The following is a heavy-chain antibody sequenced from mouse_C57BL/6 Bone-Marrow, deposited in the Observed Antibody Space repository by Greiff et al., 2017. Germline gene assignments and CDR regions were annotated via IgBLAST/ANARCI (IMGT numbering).Heavy chain of an antibody. D-gene: IGHD1-1*02. CDR3: ARLLCFYSMDY. J-gene: IGHJ4*01. Sequence: EVKLLESGGGLVKPGGSLNLSCAASGFTFSSYAMSWVRPTPEKRLEWVANISDGGSYTYSPDNVMGRFTISRDNAKNNLYLQISHLKSEDTAMYYCARLLCFYSMDYWGQGTSVTVSS. V-gene: IGHV5-4*03. CDR1: GFTFSSYA. CDR2: ISDGGSYT.